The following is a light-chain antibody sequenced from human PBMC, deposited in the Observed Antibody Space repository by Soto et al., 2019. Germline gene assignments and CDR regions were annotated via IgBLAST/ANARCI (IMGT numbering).Light chain of an antibody. CDR1: QTISSW. V-gene: IGKV1-5*03. CDR2: KAS. Sequence: DIQITQSPSTLSGSVGDRVTITCRASQTISSWLAWYQQKPGKAPTLLIYKASTLTSGVPSRFRGSGSGTEFTLTISRLQPDDFETYYCQHYNSYSEAFGQGTQVDI. CDR3: QHYNSYSEA. J-gene: IGKJ1*01.